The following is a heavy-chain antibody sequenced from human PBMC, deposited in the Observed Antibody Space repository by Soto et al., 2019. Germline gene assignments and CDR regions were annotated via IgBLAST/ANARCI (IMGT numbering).Heavy chain of an antibody. V-gene: IGHV4-34*01. Sequence: SETLSLTCAVYGGSFSGYYWSWIRQPPGKGLEWIGEINHSGSTNYNPSLKSRVTISVDTSKNQFSLKLSSVTAADTAVYYCARSSHMGSDCSGGSCYFDYWGQGTLVTVSS. CDR2: INHSGST. CDR3: ARSSHMGSDCSGGSCYFDY. J-gene: IGHJ4*02. D-gene: IGHD2-15*01. CDR1: GGSFSGYY.